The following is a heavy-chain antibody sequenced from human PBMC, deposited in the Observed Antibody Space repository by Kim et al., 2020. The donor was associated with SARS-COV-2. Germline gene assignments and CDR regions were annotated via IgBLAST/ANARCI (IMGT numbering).Heavy chain of an antibody. V-gene: IGHV3-23*01. J-gene: IGHJ4*02. CDR2: ISGSGGST. D-gene: IGHD3-22*01. CDR3: AKTCNYYDSSGYYWALTSYYFDY. Sequence: GGSLRLSCAASGFTFSSYAMSWVRQAPGKGLEWVSAISGSGGSTYYADSVKGRFTISRDNSKNTLYLQMNSLRAEDTAVYYCAKTCNYYDSSGYYWALTSYYFDYWGQGTLVTVSS. CDR1: GFTFSSYA.